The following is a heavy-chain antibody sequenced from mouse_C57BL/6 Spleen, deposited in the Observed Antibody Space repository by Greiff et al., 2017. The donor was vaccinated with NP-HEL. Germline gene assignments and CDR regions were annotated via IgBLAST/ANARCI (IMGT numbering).Heavy chain of an antibody. CDR3: AREWVTTVVVRYFDV. V-gene: IGHV3-6*01. CDR1: GYSITSGYY. CDR2: ISYDGSN. Sequence: EVHLVESGPGLVKPSQSLSLTCSVTGYSITSGYYWNWIRQFPGNKLEWMGYISYDGSNNYNPSLKNRISITRDTSKNQFFLKLNSVTTEDTATYYCAREWVTTVVVRYFDVWGTGTTVTVSS. J-gene: IGHJ1*03. D-gene: IGHD1-1*01.